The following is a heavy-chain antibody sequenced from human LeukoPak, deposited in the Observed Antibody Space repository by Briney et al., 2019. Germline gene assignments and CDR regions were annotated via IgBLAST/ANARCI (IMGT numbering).Heavy chain of an antibody. D-gene: IGHD6-19*01. CDR3: ARVVGYSSGWIDY. CDR2: LYSGGSA. Sequence: GGSLRLSCAASGFTVSNNYMTWVRQAPGKGLEWVSVLYSGGSAHYADSVKGRFTISRVNSKNTLYLQMNSLRAEDTAVYYCARVVGYSSGWIDYWGQGTLVTVSS. V-gene: IGHV3-53*01. CDR1: GFTVSNNY. J-gene: IGHJ4*02.